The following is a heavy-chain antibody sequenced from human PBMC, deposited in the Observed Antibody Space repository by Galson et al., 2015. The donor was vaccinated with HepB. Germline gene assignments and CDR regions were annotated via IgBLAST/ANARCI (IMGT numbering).Heavy chain of an antibody. CDR2: ISDSGGST. J-gene: IGHJ4*02. CDR1: GFTFSNCA. CDR3: AKGAPRYCTNGVCSPSDS. Sequence: SLRLSCAASGFTFSNCAMSWVRQAPGKGLEWVSGISDSGGSTYYVDSVKGRFTISRDNSKNTLYLQMNSLRAEDTAVYYCAKGAPRYCTNGVCSPSDSWAQGPLITVPS. D-gene: IGHD2-8*01. V-gene: IGHV3-23*01.